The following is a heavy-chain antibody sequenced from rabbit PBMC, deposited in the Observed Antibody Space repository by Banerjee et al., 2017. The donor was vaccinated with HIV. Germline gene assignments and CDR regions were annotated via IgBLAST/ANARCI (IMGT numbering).Heavy chain of an antibody. CDR1: GFDFSNYG. CDR2: IDPVFGSI. D-gene: IGHD1-1*01. V-gene: IGHV1S47*01. CDR3: ARDLPDSGTWDPSL. Sequence: QEHLVESGGGLVQPGGSLKVSCKASGFDFSNYGVSWVRQAPGKGLEWIGYIDPVFGSIHYASWVNGRFTISDHNAQNTLYLQLNSLTAADTATYFCARDLPDSGTWDPSLWGPGTLVTVS. J-gene: IGHJ4*01.